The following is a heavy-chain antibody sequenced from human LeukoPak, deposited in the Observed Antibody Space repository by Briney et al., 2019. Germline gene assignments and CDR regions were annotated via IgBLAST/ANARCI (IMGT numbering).Heavy chain of an antibody. D-gene: IGHD3-22*01. V-gene: IGHV3-21*01. CDR2: ISSSSSYI. CDR3: ARDSNYYDSSGYSSGRLNPY. Sequence: GGSLRLSCAASGFTFRAYSMNWVRQAPGKGLEWVSSISSSSSYIYYADSVKGRFTISRDNAKNSLYLQMNSLRAEDTAVYYCARDSNYYDSSGYSSGRLNPYWGQGTLVTVSS. CDR1: GFTFRAYS. J-gene: IGHJ4*02.